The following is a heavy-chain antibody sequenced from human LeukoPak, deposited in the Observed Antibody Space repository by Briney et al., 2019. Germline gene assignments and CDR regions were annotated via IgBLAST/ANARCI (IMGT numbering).Heavy chain of an antibody. CDR3: AKDSSSIRGYSYGYRDY. D-gene: IGHD5-18*01. CDR2: ISGSGGST. Sequence: GGSLRLSCAASGFTFSSYAMSWARQAPGKGLEWVSAISGSGGSTYYADSVKGRFTISRDNSKNTLYLQMNSLRAEDTAVYYCAKDSSSIRGYSYGYRDYWGQGTLVTVSS. J-gene: IGHJ4*02. V-gene: IGHV3-23*01. CDR1: GFTFSSYA.